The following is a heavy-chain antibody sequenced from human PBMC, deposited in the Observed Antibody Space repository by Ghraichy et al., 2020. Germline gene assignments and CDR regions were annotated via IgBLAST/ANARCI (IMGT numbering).Heavy chain of an antibody. Sequence: QTLSLTCTVSGGSISNYYWSWIRQPPGKGLEWIGYIYYSGSTNYNPSLKSRVTISVDTSKNQFSLKLSSVTAADAAVYYCARAPAGGKAAGARYYYYMDVWGKGTTVTVSS. CDR1: GGSISNYY. D-gene: IGHD6-13*01. J-gene: IGHJ6*03. CDR3: ARAPAGGKAAGARYYYYMDV. V-gene: IGHV4-59*01. CDR2: IYYSGST.